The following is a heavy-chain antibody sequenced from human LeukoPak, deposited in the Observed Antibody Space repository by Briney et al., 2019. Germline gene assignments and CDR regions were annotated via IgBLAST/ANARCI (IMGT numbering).Heavy chain of an antibody. CDR2: IDRHGGT. Sequence: SETLSLTCAVYGGSLSGYYWTFVRQTPGKGLEWIGEIDRHGGTGYHPSLKSRASISIDTSRNQFSLRLSSVTAADTAVYYCARIGLNYDFWSGYYYWGQGTLVTVSS. J-gene: IGHJ4*02. V-gene: IGHV4-34*01. CDR3: ARIGLNYDFWSGYYY. D-gene: IGHD3-3*01. CDR1: GGSLSGYY.